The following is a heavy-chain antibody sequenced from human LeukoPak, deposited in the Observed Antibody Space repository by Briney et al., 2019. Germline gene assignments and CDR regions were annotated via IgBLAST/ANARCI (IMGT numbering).Heavy chain of an antibody. D-gene: IGHD6-13*01. CDR1: GFTFSDYY. J-gene: IGHJ6*03. CDR2: ISSSSSSI. CDR3: AKAGSPEYYYYYMDV. Sequence: GGSLRLSCAASGFTFSDYYMSWIRQAPGKGLEWVSSISSSSSSIYYADSVKGRFTISRDNAKNSLYLQMNSLRAEDTAVYYCAKAGSPEYYYYYMDVWGKGTTVTVSS. V-gene: IGHV3-11*01.